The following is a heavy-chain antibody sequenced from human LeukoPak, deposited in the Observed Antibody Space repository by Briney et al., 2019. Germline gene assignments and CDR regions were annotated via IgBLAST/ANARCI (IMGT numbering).Heavy chain of an antibody. D-gene: IGHD3-10*01. CDR2: IYYSVST. V-gene: IGHV4-59*01. CDR1: GGYINSDY. J-gene: IGHJ5*02. CDR3: ARGGRGRNWFDP. Sequence: PSETLSLTCTVSGGYINSDYWSWIRQPPGKGLEWIGYIYYSVSTNYNLSLKSRVTISVDTSENQFSLKLTSVTAADTAVYYCARGGRGRNWFDPWGQGTLVTVSS.